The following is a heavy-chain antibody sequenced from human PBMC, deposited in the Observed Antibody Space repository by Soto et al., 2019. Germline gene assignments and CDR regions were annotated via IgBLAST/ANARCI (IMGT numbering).Heavy chain of an antibody. J-gene: IGHJ3*02. Sequence: PSETLSLTCTVSGGSISSYCWSWIRQPPGKGLEWIGYIYYSGSTNYNPSLKSRVTISVDTSKNQFSLKLSSVTAADTAVYYCARVGDFWSGYNAFDIWGQGTMVTVSS. CDR1: GGSISSYC. V-gene: IGHV4-59*01. D-gene: IGHD3-3*01. CDR2: IYYSGST. CDR3: ARVGDFWSGYNAFDI.